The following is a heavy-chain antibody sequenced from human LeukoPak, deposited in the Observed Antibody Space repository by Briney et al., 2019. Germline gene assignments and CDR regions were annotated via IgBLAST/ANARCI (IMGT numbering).Heavy chain of an antibody. CDR2: IYYSGST. CDR3: ARTGMPDY. V-gene: IGHV4-59*01. J-gene: IGHJ4*02. Sequence: SETLSLTCTVSGGSISSYYWSWIRQPPGKGLEWIGYIYYSGSTNYNPSLKSRVTISVDTSKNQFSLKLSSVTAADTAVYYCARTGMPDYWGQGTLVTVSS. CDR1: GGSISSYY. D-gene: IGHD2-2*01.